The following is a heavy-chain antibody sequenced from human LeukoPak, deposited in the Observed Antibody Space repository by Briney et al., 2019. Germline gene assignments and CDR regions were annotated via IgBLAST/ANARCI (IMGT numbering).Heavy chain of an antibody. CDR1: GFSFSRND. CDR3: ARSGVVTNSTDFTDYYCIDV. Sequence: PGGSLRLSCAAPGFSFSRNDMHWVRHPTGKRLEWVSRIGSAGDTYNAGSVKGRFTISRGNANNSLYLHMNGLRAGDTAVYYCARSGVVTNSTDFTDYYCIDVWGKGTTVTVSS. D-gene: IGHD3-22*01. J-gene: IGHJ6*03. CDR2: IGSAGDT. V-gene: IGHV3-13*01.